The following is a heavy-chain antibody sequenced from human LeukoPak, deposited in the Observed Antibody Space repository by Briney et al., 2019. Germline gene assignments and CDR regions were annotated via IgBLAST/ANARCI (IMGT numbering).Heavy chain of an antibody. CDR1: GFTFSSYA. J-gene: IGHJ3*02. CDR3: AQSTYYYDSSGYLDAFDI. CDR2: IKQDGSEK. V-gene: IGHV3-7*01. D-gene: IGHD3-22*01. Sequence: GGSLRLSCAASGFTFSSYAMHWVRQAPGKGLEWVANIKQDGSEKYYVDSVKGRFTISRDNAKYSLYLQMNSLRAEDTAVYYCAQSTYYYDSSGYLDAFDIWGQGTMVTVSS.